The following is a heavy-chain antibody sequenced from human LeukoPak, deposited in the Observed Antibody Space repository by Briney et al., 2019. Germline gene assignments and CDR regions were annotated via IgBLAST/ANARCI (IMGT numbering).Heavy chain of an antibody. CDR1: GGSISSYY. Sequence: SETLSLTCTVSGGSISSYYWSWIRQPAGKGLEWIGRIYTSGSTNYNPSLRSRVTISLDTSKNQFSLKLNSVSAADTAVYFCARNPYHSSGYQDYWGQGTLVTVSS. CDR2: IYTSGST. CDR3: ARNPYHSSGYQDY. D-gene: IGHD3-22*01. J-gene: IGHJ4*02. V-gene: IGHV4-4*07.